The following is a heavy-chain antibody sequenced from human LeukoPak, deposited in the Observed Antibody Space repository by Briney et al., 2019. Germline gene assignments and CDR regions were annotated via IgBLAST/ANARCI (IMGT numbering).Heavy chain of an antibody. V-gene: IGHV3-23*01. CDR1: GITFSSYG. Sequence: GGTLRLSCAASGITFSSYGMSWVRQAPGKGLEWVSAISGSGGSTYCADSVKGRFTVSRDNSKNTLYLQMNSLRAEDTAVYYCAKDEWDIVVVPASILDYWGQGTLVTVSS. J-gene: IGHJ4*02. CDR2: ISGSGGST. CDR3: AKDEWDIVVVPASILDY. D-gene: IGHD2-2*01.